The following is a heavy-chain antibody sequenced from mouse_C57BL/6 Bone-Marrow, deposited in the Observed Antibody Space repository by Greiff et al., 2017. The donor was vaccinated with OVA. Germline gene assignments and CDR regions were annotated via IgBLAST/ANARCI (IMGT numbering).Heavy chain of an antibody. CDR3: ATKLLRYFDV. D-gene: IGHD1-1*01. J-gene: IGHJ1*03. CDR2: ISDGGSYT. V-gene: IGHV5-4*03. Sequence: EVKLVESGGGLVKPGGSLKLSCAASGFTFSSYAMSWVRQTPEKRLEWVATISDGGSYTYYPDNVKGRFTIYRDNAKNNLYLQMSHLKSEDTAMYYCATKLLRYFDVWGTGTTVTVSS. CDR1: GFTFSSYA.